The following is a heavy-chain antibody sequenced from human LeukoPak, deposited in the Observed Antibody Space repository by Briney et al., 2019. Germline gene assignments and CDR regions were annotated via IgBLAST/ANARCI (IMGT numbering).Heavy chain of an antibody. CDR3: ARDQRLGAFDI. CDR1: GFTFSSYS. J-gene: IGHJ3*02. D-gene: IGHD3-16*01. V-gene: IGHV3-21*01. CDR2: ISSSSSYI. Sequence: GGSLRLSCAASGFTFSSYSMNWVRQAPGKGLEWVSSISSSSSYIYYADSVKGRFTISRDNAKNSLYLQMNSLRAEDTAVYYCARDQRLGAFDIWGQGTMATVSS.